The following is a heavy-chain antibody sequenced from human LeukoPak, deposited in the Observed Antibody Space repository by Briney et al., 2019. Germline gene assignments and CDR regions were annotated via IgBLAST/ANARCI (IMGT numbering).Heavy chain of an antibody. CDR2: IYYSGST. J-gene: IGHJ6*02. V-gene: IGHV4-59*12. CDR3: ARTLLLWFGVPTNGMDV. CDR1: GGSISSYY. D-gene: IGHD3-10*01. Sequence: TASETLSLTCTVSGGSISSYYWSWIRQPPGKGLEWIGYIYYSGSTNYNPSLKSRVTISVDTSKNQFSLKLSSVTAADTAVYYCARTLLLWFGVPTNGMDVWGQGTTVTVS.